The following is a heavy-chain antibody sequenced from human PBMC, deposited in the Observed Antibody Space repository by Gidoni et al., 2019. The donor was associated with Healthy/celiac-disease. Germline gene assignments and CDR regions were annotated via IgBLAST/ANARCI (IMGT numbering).Heavy chain of an antibody. CDR3: ARGGGYDSRGAFDI. J-gene: IGHJ3*02. Sequence: QVQLQESGPGLVKPSQTLSLTCTVSGGSISSGSYYWSWIRQPAGKGLEWIGRIYTSGSTNYNPSLKSRVTISVDTSKNQFSLKLSSVTAADTAVYYCARGGGYDSRGAFDIWGQGTMVTVSS. CDR1: GGSISSGSYY. CDR2: IYTSGST. D-gene: IGHD5-12*01. V-gene: IGHV4-61*02.